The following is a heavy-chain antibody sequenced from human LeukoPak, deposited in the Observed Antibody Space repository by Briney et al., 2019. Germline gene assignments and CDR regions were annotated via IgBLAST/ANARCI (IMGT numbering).Heavy chain of an antibody. CDR1: GGSISSYY. V-gene: IGHV4-59*01. CDR3: ARYYDARALDY. J-gene: IGHJ4*02. Sequence: PSETLSLTCTVSGGSISSYYWSWIRQPPGKGLQWIGYIYYNGNTNYNPSLRGRITFSVDTSKNQFSLKLTSVTAADTAAYYCARYYDARALDYWGQGTLVTVSS. CDR2: IYYNGNT. D-gene: IGHD3-16*01.